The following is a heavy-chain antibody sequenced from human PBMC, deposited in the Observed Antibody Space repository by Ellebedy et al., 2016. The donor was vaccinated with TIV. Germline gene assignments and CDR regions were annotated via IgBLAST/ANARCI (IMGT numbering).Heavy chain of an antibody. J-gene: IGHJ3*02. CDR3: AREQYCGGDCLWPDAFDI. Sequence: MPSETLSLTCTVSGGSIRSSSYYWGWIRQPPGRGLEWIGSIYYSGSTYYNPSLESRVTISGDTSRNQFSLKVTSVTAADTAVYYCAREQYCGGDCLWPDAFDIWGQGTMVTVSS. V-gene: IGHV4-39*02. CDR2: IYYSGST. D-gene: IGHD2-21*02. CDR1: GGSIRSSSYY.